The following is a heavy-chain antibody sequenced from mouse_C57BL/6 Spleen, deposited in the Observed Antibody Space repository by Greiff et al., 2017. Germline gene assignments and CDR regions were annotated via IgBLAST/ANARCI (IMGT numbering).Heavy chain of an antibody. CDR2: IYIGNGDT. V-gene: IGHV1-58*01. CDR3: ARYHGNLGAWFAY. D-gene: IGHD2-1*01. Sequence: VQLQQSGAELVRPGSSVKMSCKTSGYTFTSYGINWVKQRPGQGLEWIGYIYIGNGDTEYNEKFKGKATLTSDTSSSTAHMQLSSLTSEDSAIYFCARYHGNLGAWFAYWGQGTLVTVSA. J-gene: IGHJ3*01. CDR1: GYTFTSYG.